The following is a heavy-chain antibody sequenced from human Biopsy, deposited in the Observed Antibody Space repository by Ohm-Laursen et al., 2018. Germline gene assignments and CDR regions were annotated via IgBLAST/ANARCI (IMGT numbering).Heavy chain of an antibody. D-gene: IGHD3-3*01. CDR2: INPNSGDT. CDR3: ATPFQYYDSWGGYPPFDH. V-gene: IGHV1-2*02. CDR1: GYTFTGYY. J-gene: IGHJ4*02. Sequence: GSSVKVSCKASGYTFTGYYLHWVRQAPGQGLEWMGWINPNSGDTNYAQKFQGRVTMTRDTSTSTAYMEVSRLRSGDTAVYYCATPFQYYDSWGGYPPFDHWGQGTLVTVSS.